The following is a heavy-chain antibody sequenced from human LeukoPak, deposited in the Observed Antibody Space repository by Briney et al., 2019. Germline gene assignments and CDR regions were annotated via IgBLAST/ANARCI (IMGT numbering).Heavy chain of an antibody. CDR1: GFTFSSYE. CDR2: ISSSGSTI. Sequence: GGSLGLSCAASGFTFSSYEMNWVRQAPGKGLEWVSYISSSGSTIYYADSVKGRFTISRDNAKNTLYLQMNSLRAEDTAVYYCAKVRSRGFDAFDIWGQGTMVTV. J-gene: IGHJ3*02. D-gene: IGHD5-12*01. CDR3: AKVRSRGFDAFDI. V-gene: IGHV3-48*03.